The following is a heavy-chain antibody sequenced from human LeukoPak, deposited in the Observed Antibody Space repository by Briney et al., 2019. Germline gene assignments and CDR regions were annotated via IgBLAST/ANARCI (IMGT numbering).Heavy chain of an antibody. Sequence: SETLSLTCAVYNGSFNEYYWSWIRQSPGKGLEWIGEISHGGSTNYNPSLKSRVTISVDTSKNQFSLKLSSVTAADTAVYYCARHSATAGNNWFDPWGQGTLVTVSS. D-gene: IGHD6-13*01. CDR1: NGSFNEYY. V-gene: IGHV4-34*01. CDR2: ISHGGST. J-gene: IGHJ5*02. CDR3: ARHSATAGNNWFDP.